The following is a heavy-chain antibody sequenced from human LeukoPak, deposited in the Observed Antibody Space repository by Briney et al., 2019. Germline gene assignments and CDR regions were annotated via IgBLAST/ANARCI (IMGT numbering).Heavy chain of an antibody. CDR1: GFTFSDYY. J-gene: IGHJ3*02. CDR3: ARATTTVVTPGAFDI. D-gene: IGHD4-23*01. Sequence: GGSLRLSCAASGFTFSDYYMSWIRQAPGKGLEWVSYISSSSSSYTNYADSVKGRFTISRDNAKNSLYLQMNSLRAEDTAVYYCARATTTVVTPGAFDIWGQGTMVTVSS. V-gene: IGHV3-11*05. CDR2: ISSSSSSYT.